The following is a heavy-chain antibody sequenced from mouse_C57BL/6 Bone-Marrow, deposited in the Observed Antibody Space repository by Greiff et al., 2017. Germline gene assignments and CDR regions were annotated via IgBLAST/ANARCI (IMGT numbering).Heavy chain of an antibody. Sequence: QVQLQQPGAELVRPGSSVKLSCNASGYTFTSYWMHWVKQRPIQGLEWIGNIDPSDSETHYNQKFKDKATLTVDKSSSTAYMQLSSLTSEDSAVYYCARIYYGSIYWYFDVWGTGTTVTVSS. CDR1: GYTFTSYW. CDR3: ARIYYGSIYWYFDV. V-gene: IGHV1-52*01. CDR2: IDPSDSET. J-gene: IGHJ1*03. D-gene: IGHD1-1*01.